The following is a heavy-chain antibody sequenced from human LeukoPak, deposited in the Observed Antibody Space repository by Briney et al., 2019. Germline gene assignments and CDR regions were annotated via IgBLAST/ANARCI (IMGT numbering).Heavy chain of an antibody. J-gene: IGHJ4*02. V-gene: IGHV3-48*01. CDR2: ISSGSRTI. D-gene: IGHD3-3*01. CDR3: ARASSDTVFGVVR. CDR1: GFTFSSYS. Sequence: GGSLRLSCAASGFTFSSYSMNWVRQAPGKGLEWLSYISSGSRTIYYADSVKGRFTVSRDNAKSSLYLQMNSLRAEDTAVYYCARASSDTVFGVVRWGQGTLVTVSS.